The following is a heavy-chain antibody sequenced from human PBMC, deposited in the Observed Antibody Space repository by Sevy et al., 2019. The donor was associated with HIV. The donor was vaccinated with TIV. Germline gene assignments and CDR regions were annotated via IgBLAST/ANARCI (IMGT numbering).Heavy chain of an antibody. Sequence: ASVKVSCKASGYTFTSYDINWVRQATGQGLEWMGWMNPNTGNTGYAQKFQGRVTMTRNTSISTAYMELSSLRSEDTAVYYCARGFRHYYYYGMDVWGQGTTVTVSS. CDR3: ARGFRHYYYYGMDV. V-gene: IGHV1-8*01. CDR2: MNPNTGNT. CDR1: GYTFTSYD. J-gene: IGHJ6*02.